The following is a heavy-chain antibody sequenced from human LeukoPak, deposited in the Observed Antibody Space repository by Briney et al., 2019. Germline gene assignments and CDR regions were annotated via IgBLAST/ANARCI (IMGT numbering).Heavy chain of an antibody. CDR2: INPNSGGT. V-gene: IGHV1-2*04. J-gene: IGHJ6*02. D-gene: IGHD1-26*01. CDR3: ARISLGAIWGYYYGMDV. CDR1: GYTFTGYY. Sequence: ASVKVSCKASGYTFTGYYMHWVRQAPGQGLEWMGWINPNSGGTNYAQKFQGWVTMTRDTSISTAYMELSRLRSDDPAVYYCARISLGAIWGYYYGMDVWGQGTTVTVSS.